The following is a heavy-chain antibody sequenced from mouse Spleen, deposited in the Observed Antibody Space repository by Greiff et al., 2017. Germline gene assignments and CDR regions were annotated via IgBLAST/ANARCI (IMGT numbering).Heavy chain of an antibody. J-gene: IGHJ3*01. D-gene: IGHD2-4*01. CDR1: GYTFTSYW. CDR3: ARTGIYYDYPFAY. CDR2: INPSNGGT. V-gene: IGHV1-53*01. Sequence: VQLQQPGTELVKPGASVKLSCKASGYTFTSYWMHWVKQRPGQGLEWIGNINPSNGGTNYNEKFKSKATLTVDKSSSTAYMQLSSLTSEDSAVYYCARTGIYYDYPFAYWGQGTLVTVSA.